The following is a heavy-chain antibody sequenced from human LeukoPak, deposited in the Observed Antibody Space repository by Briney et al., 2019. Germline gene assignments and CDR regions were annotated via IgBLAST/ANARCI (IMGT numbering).Heavy chain of an antibody. CDR1: GYTFTSYG. V-gene: IGHV1-18*01. D-gene: IGHD3-16*02. CDR2: ISAYNGNT. Sequence: PWASVKVSCKASGYTFTSYGISWVRQAPGQGLEWMGWISAYNGNTNYAQKLQGRVTMTTDTSTGTAYMELRSLRSDDTAVYYCARDLYRSLSVENGAFDIWGQGTMVTVSS. J-gene: IGHJ3*02. CDR3: ARDLYRSLSVENGAFDI.